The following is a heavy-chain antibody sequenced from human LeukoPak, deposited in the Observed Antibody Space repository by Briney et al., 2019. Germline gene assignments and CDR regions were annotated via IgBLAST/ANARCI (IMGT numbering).Heavy chain of an antibody. V-gene: IGHV3-30-3*01. CDR2: ISYDGSNK. D-gene: IGHD6-13*01. CDR1: GFTFSSYA. J-gene: IGHJ4*02. Sequence: PGGSLRLSCAASGFTFSSYAMHWVRQAPGKGLEWVVVISYDGSNKYYADSVKGRFTISRDNSKNTLYLQMNSLRAEDTAVYYCARGIAAAGIDYWGQGTLVTVSS. CDR3: ARGIAAAGIDY.